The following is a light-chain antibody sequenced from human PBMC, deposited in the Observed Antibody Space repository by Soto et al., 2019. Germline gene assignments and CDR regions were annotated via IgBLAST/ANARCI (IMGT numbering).Light chain of an antibody. CDR1: GRDIGAYDY. J-gene: IGLJ1*01. CDR2: GVK. CDR3: SLYTTSYFYV. V-gene: IGLV2-14*01. Sequence: QSALTQPASVSGSPGQSITISCTGSGRDIGAYDYVSWYQQHPGKAPKLIIYGVKNRPSGVSNRFSASKSAFTASLTISGLQTDDEADYYCSLYTTSYFYVFGPGTKVTVL.